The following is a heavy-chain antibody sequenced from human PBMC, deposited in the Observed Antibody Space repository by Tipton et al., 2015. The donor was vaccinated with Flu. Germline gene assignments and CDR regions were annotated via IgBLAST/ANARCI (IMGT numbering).Heavy chain of an antibody. CDR2: INQSGST. D-gene: IGHD3-10*01. J-gene: IGHJ5*02. Sequence: TLSLTCSVSGASIHTDDYYWSWIRQPPGKGLEWIGEINQSGSTNYNPSLRSRVTISIDTSKNEFSLKVTSVTAADTAVYYCARGRGGFCRGGSCQRDNWFDPWGPGTLVTVSS. CDR1: GASIHTDDYY. CDR3: ARGRGGFCRGGSCQRDNWFDP. V-gene: IGHV4-34*01.